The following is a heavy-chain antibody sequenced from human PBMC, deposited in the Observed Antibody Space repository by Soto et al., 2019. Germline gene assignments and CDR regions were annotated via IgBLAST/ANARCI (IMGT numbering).Heavy chain of an antibody. CDR1: GDSVSSNSAA. Sequence: SQTLSLTCVISGDSVSSNSAAWNWIRQSPSRGLEWLGRTYYRSRWYNDYAVSVRSRITVNADTSKNQFSLHLNSVTPEDTAVYSWAGTIPLRCYKMDVGKKGTRV. V-gene: IGHV6-1*01. CDR2: TYYRSRWYN. J-gene: IGHJ6*03. D-gene: IGHD1-7*01. CDR3: AGTIPLRCYKMDV.